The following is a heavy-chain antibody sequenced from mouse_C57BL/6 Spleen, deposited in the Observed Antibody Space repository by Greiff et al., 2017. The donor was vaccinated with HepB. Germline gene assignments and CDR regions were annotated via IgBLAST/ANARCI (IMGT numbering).Heavy chain of an antibody. CDR1: GYAFSSSW. Sequence: VQVVESGPELVKPGASVKISCKASGYAFSSSWMNWVKQRPGKGLEWIGRIYPGDGDTNYNGKFKGKATLTADKSSSTAYMQLSSLTSEDSAVYFCARERQLWGQGTLVTVSA. D-gene: IGHD3-2*01. V-gene: IGHV1-82*01. J-gene: IGHJ3*01. CDR3: ARERQL. CDR2: IYPGDGDT.